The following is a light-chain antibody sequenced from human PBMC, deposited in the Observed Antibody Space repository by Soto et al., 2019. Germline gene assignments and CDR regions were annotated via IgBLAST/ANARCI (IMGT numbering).Light chain of an antibody. CDR3: QQRSSSPRT. Sequence: IVLTQSPATLSLSPGERATLSCRASQSVGSYLTWYQQKPGQAPRLLIYETSKRATGIPARFSGSGSGTDFTLTISSLEPEDFAVYFCQQRSSSPRTFGQGTKVEIK. V-gene: IGKV3-11*01. CDR2: ETS. CDR1: QSVGSY. J-gene: IGKJ1*01.